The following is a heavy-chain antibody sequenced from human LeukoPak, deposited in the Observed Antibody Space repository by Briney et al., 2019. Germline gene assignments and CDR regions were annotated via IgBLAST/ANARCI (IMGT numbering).Heavy chain of an antibody. Sequence: SETLSLTCTVSGGSISSGGYYWSWIRQHPGKGLEWIGYIYYSGNTYYNPSLKSRVTISVDTSKNQFSLKLSSVTAADTAVYYCARVNRDYGGNSEDYWGQGTLVIVSS. CDR1: GGSISSGGYY. V-gene: IGHV4-31*03. CDR2: IYYSGNT. CDR3: ARVNRDYGGNSEDY. D-gene: IGHD4-23*01. J-gene: IGHJ4*02.